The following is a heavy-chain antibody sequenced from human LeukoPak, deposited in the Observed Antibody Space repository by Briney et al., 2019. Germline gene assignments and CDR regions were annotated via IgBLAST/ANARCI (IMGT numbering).Heavy chain of an antibody. CDR3: ARVSATTGATDALDF. CDR1: GFTFSDHF. V-gene: IGHV3-72*01. D-gene: IGHD1-1*01. J-gene: IGHJ3*01. CDR2: IRKKPNSYTT. Sequence: GGSLRLSCAASGFTFSDHFMDWVRQAPGKGLEWVGRIRKKPNSYTTEYAASVKGRFTFSRDDSMNSLYLQMNSLETEDTAVYYCARVSATTGATDALDFWGQGTMVTVSS.